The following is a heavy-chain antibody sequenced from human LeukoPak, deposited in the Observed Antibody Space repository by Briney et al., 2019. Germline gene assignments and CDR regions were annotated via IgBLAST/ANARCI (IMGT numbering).Heavy chain of an antibody. CDR1: GFSFRGYA. Sequence: GGSLRLSCVASGFSFRGYAMHWVRRAPGKGLEWVADMTYDGGNKHCTDSVKGRFTISRDNSKNTLYLQMNSLRAEDTALYYCARDRFGYIYGSFDYWGQGTLVTVSS. J-gene: IGHJ4*02. V-gene: IGHV3-30-3*01. CDR3: ARDRFGYIYGSFDY. CDR2: MTYDGGNK. D-gene: IGHD5-18*01.